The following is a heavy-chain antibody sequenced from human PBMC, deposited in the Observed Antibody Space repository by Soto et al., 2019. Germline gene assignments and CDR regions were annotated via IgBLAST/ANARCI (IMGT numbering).Heavy chain of an antibody. V-gene: IGHV1-2*02. Sequence: ASVKVSCKASGYTFTDYFIHWVRQAPGQGFEWMGWINPKSRGTNYAQKFQGRVTMTRDTSNSTAYMELRGLKSDDTAVYYCARVTLKAGNWFDPWGQGTLVTVSS. CDR2: INPKSRGT. J-gene: IGHJ5*02. CDR1: GYTFTDYF. CDR3: ARVTLKAGNWFDP.